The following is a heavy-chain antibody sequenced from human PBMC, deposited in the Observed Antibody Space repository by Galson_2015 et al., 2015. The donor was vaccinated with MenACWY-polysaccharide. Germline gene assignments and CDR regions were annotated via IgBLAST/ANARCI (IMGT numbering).Heavy chain of an antibody. CDR3: ARVPVRGRFLEWLPHDY. CDR1: GYTFTGYY. Sequence: SVKVSCKASGYTFTGYYMHWVRQAPGQGLEWMGWISPNSGGTNYAQKFQGRVTMTRDTSISTAYMELSRLRSDDTAVYYCARVPVRGRFLEWLPHDYWGQGTLVTVSS. J-gene: IGHJ4*02. D-gene: IGHD3-3*01. CDR2: ISPNSGGT. V-gene: IGHV1-2*02.